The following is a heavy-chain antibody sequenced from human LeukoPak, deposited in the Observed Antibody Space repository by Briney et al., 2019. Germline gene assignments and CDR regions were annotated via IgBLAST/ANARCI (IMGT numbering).Heavy chain of an antibody. CDR3: AKEVEVVAATYAFDI. D-gene: IGHD2-15*01. CDR2: ISYDGSNK. CDR1: GFTFSSYG. J-gene: IGHJ3*02. Sequence: GSLRLSCAASGFTFSSYGMHWVRQAPGKGLEWVAVISYDGSNKYYADSVKGRFTISRDNSKNTLYLQMNSLRAEDTAVYYCAKEVEVVAATYAFDIWGQGTMVTVSS. V-gene: IGHV3-30*18.